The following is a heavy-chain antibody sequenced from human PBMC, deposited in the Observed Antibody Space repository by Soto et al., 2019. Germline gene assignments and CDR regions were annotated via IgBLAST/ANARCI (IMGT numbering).Heavy chain of an antibody. CDR3: AKFVSVSTGRGDAFDI. J-gene: IGHJ3*02. CDR2: ISGGGSST. D-gene: IGHD1-1*01. CDR1: GSTFSSYA. Sequence: GGSLRLSCAASGSTFSSYAMTWVRQAPGKGLEWVSGISGGGSSTHYADSVKGRFIISRDNSKNTLYLQMNSLRAEDTAVYYCAKFVSVSTGRGDAFDIWGQGKMVTVSS. V-gene: IGHV3-23*01.